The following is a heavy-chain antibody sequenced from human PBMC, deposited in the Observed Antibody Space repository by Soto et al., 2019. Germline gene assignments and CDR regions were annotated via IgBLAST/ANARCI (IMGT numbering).Heavy chain of an antibody. CDR2: TSTNNGDT. CDR3: GREYCIGGRCSSPDY. V-gene: IGHV1-18*01. CDR1: GYTFTTVG. J-gene: IGHJ4*01. Sequence: QVQLVQSGAEVKPPGASVKVSCKASGYTFTTVGISWVRQAPGQGLEWMGWTSTNNGDTYYAPRFQGRVTVTKDTSTRTAYMELRSLGSDDTAVYYCGREYCIGGRCSSPDYWGHGTLVTVSS. D-gene: IGHD2-15*01.